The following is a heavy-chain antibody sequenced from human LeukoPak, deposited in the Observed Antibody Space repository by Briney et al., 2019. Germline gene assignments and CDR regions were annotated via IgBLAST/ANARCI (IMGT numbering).Heavy chain of an antibody. Sequence: HPGGSLRLSCAASGFTFSSYAMSWVRQAPGKGLEWVSAISGSGGSTCYADSVKGRFTISRDNSKNTLYLQMNSLRAEDTAVYYCAKLAYYYGSGSYIDYWGQGTLVTVSS. CDR2: ISGSGGST. CDR1: GFTFSSYA. D-gene: IGHD3-10*01. V-gene: IGHV3-23*01. CDR3: AKLAYYYGSGSYIDY. J-gene: IGHJ4*02.